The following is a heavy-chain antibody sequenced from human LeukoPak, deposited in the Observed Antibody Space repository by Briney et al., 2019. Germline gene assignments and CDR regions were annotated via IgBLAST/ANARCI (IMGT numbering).Heavy chain of an antibody. CDR3: ARLRRSRLAEFDY. V-gene: IGHV4-38-2*02. Sequence: SETLSLTCTVSSYSISSHYYWGWIRQPPGKGLEWIGSAYHSGSTYYNPSLKSRVTISVDTSKNQFSLKLTSVTAADTAVYYCARLRRSRLAEFDYWGQGTLVTVSS. CDR1: SYSISSHYY. J-gene: IGHJ4*02. D-gene: IGHD3-3*02. CDR2: AYHSGST.